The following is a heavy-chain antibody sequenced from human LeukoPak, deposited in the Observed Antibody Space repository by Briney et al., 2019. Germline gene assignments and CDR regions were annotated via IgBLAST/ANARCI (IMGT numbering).Heavy chain of an antibody. CDR2: IHPSSGST. J-gene: IGHJ1*01. CDR3: ARDSSTSSLAEP. V-gene: IGHV1-46*01. D-gene: IGHD2-2*01. Sequence: GASVKVSCKASGYTFTRYYMHWARQSPGQGLEWMGIIHPSSGSTSYAQKFEGRVTLTRDTSTSTVYMELISLRSEDTAVYYCARDSSTSSLAEPWGQGTRVTVSS. CDR1: GYTFTRYY.